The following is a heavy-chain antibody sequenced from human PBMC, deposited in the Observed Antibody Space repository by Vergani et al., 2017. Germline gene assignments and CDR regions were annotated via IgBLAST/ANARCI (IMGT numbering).Heavy chain of an antibody. J-gene: IGHJ4*02. Sequence: EVQLLESGGGLVQPGGSLRLFCAVSGFTFSSYAMSWVRQAPGKGLEWVSAISGSGGSTYYADSVKGRFTISRDNSKNTLYLQMNSLRAEDTAVYYCAKMVSSSWYVCLDYWGQGTLVTVSS. D-gene: IGHD6-13*01. CDR2: ISGSGGST. CDR3: AKMVSSSWYVCLDY. CDR1: GFTFSSYA. V-gene: IGHV3-23*01.